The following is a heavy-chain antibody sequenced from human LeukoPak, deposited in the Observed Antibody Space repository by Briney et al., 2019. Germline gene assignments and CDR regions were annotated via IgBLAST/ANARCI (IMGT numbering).Heavy chain of an antibody. CDR3: ARLGAVAEDFDY. J-gene: IGHJ4*02. CDR1: VGSISSSSDY. Sequence: PSETLSLTCTVSVGSISSSSDYWGWIRQPPGKGLECIGSIYYSGSTYYNPSLKSRVTISVDTSKNQFSLKLSSVTAADTHVYYCARLGAVAEDFDYWGQGTLVTVSS. D-gene: IGHD6-19*01. CDR2: IYYSGST. V-gene: IGHV4-39*01.